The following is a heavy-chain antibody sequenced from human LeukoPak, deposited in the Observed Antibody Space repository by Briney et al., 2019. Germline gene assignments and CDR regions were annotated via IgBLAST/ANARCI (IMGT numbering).Heavy chain of an antibody. CDR2: INPNSGGT. Sequence: ASVKVSCKASGYTFTGYYMHWVRQAPGQGLEWMGWINPNSGGTNYAQKFQGRGTMTRDTSISTAYKELSRLRSDDTAVYYCARAAYYYDSSGYLFGPYYFDYWGQGTLVTVSS. V-gene: IGHV1-2*02. D-gene: IGHD3-22*01. CDR3: ARAAYYYDSSGYLFGPYYFDY. CDR1: GYTFTGYY. J-gene: IGHJ4*02.